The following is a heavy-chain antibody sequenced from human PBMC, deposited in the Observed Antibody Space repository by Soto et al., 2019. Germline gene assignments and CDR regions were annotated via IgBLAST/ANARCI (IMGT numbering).Heavy chain of an antibody. J-gene: IGHJ4*02. Sequence: QVQLQASGPGLVKPSETLSLTCTVSGGSISRYYWNWIRQSPGKGLEWIGYIYYSGSTKYNPSLKSRVTISIDTSKPHFSPDLDSVTAADTAVYYCARSGLREEYYFDSWGQGTLVTVSS. V-gene: IGHV4-59*01. CDR2: IYYSGST. D-gene: IGHD4-17*01. CDR3: ARSGLREEYYFDS. CDR1: GGSISRYY.